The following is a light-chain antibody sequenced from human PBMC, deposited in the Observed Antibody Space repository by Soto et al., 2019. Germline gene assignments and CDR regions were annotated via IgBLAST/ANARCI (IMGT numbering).Light chain of an antibody. V-gene: IGKV1-5*01. Sequence: DIQMTQSPSTLSASVGDRVTITCRASQSISSWLAWYQQKPGKAPKLLIYDASSLESGVPSRFSGTGSGTEFTLTISSLQPDDFATYYCQQYNSYVLTFGGGTKVEIK. CDR2: DAS. CDR3: QQYNSYVLT. CDR1: QSISSW. J-gene: IGKJ4*01.